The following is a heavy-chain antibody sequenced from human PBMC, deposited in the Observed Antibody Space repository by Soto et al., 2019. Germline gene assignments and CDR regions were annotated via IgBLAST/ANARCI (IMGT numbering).Heavy chain of an antibody. CDR1: GFTFSSYG. Sequence: QVQLVESGGGVVQPGRSLRLSCAASGFTFSSYGMHWVRQAPGKGLEWVAVISYDGSNKYYADSVKGRYTISRDNSKNTLYLQMNSLRAEDTAVYYCAKGPPAAWIQLWLRDGMDVWGQGTTVTVSS. D-gene: IGHD5-18*01. CDR3: AKGPPAAWIQLWLRDGMDV. V-gene: IGHV3-30*18. J-gene: IGHJ6*02. CDR2: ISYDGSNK.